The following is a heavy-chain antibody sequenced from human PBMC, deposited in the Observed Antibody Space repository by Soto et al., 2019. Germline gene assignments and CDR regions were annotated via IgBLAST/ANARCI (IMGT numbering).Heavy chain of an antibody. CDR2: ISGSGGST. D-gene: IGHD2-8*01. CDR3: AKGMGSSTLQIDY. Sequence: GGSLRLSCAASGFTFSSYTMSWVRQAPGKGLEWVSSISGSGGSTYYADSVKSRFTISRDNSKNTLYLQMNSLRAEDTAAYYSAKGMGSSTLQIDYWGQGTLVTVSS. CDR1: GFTFSSYT. J-gene: IGHJ4*02. V-gene: IGHV3-23*01.